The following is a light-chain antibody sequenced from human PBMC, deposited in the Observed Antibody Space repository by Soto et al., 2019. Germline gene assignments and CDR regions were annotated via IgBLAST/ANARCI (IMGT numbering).Light chain of an antibody. CDR2: YDS. CDR3: QVWDSSNDHVV. CDR1: NIGSKS. V-gene: IGLV3-21*04. Sequence: SYELTQPPSVSVAPGKTARITCGGDNIGSKSVHWYQQKPGQAPVLVIYYDSDRPSGIPERVSGSNSGNTATLTISRVEAGDEADYYCQVWDSSNDHVVFGGGTKVTVL. J-gene: IGLJ2*01.